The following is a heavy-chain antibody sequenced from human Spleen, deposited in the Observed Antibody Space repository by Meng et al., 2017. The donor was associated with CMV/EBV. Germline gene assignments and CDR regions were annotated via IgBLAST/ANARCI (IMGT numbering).Heavy chain of an antibody. CDR3: ARGDGDYGSYY. D-gene: IGHD4-17*01. CDR1: GGSISSSSYY. J-gene: IGHJ4*02. CDR2: INHSGST. V-gene: IGHV4-39*06. Sequence: RRQLQESGPGLVKPSETLSLTCSVSGGSISSSSYYWSWIRQPPGKGLEWIGEINHSGSTNYNPSLKSRVTISVDTSKNQFSLKLSSVTAADTAVYYCARGDGDYGSYYWGQGTLVTVSS.